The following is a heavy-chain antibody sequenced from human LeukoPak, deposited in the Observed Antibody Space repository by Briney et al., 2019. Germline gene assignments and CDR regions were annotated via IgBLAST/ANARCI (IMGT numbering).Heavy chain of an antibody. V-gene: IGHV3-48*03. CDR3: ARPPTVTTAGYYFGY. J-gene: IGHJ4*02. CDR1: GFTFSSYE. CDR2: ISVSSGI. D-gene: IGHD4-17*01. Sequence: GGSLRLSCAASGFTFSSYEMNWVRQAPGKGLEWVSYISVSSGIYSADSVRGRFTISRDNAKNSLFLQVNSLRAEDTAVYYCARPPTVTTAGYYFGYWGQGTLVTVSS.